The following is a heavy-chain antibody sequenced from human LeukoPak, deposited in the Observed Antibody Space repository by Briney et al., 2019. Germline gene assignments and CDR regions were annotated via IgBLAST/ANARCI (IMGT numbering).Heavy chain of an antibody. CDR3: AREPYDILTGYDY. D-gene: IGHD3-9*01. V-gene: IGHV3-7*01. J-gene: IGHJ4*02. CDR2: IKEDGSEK. CDR1: GFTFRSYW. Sequence: GGSLGLSCATSGFTFRSYWMNWIRQAPGQGLEWVANIKEDGSEKNYVDSVKGRFTISRDNAKNSLYLQMNSLRVEDTAVYYCAREPYDILTGYDYWGQGTLVTVSS.